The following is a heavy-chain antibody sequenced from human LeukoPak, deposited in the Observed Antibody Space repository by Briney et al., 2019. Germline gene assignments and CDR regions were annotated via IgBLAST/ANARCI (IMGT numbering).Heavy chain of an antibody. V-gene: IGHV3-21*01. CDR1: GFTFSTYS. CDR2: ISSSSTYI. CDR3: ARGDPHGAYFDY. D-gene: IGHD5-24*01. J-gene: IGHJ4*02. Sequence: GGSLRLSCAASGFTFSTYSMNWVRQAPGKGLEWVSVISSSSTYIYYSDSVRGRFTISRDNAKNSLYLQMNSLRAEDTVVYYCARGDPHGAYFDYWGRGALVTVSS.